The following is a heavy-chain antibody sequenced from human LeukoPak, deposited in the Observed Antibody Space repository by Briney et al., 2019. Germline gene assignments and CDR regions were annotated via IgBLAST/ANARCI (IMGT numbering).Heavy chain of an antibody. V-gene: IGHV4-59*08. J-gene: IGHJ4*02. CDR2: IFYSGST. D-gene: IGHD4-17*01. CDR1: GGSISTYY. CDR3: ARHPHDYGDFFYDY. Sequence: PSETLSLTCTVSGGSISTYYWSWLRQPPGKRLEWIGFIFYSGSTTYNPSLKRRVTISIDTSKNQFSLKLTSVTAADTAVYYCARHPHDYGDFFYDYWGQGSLVTVSS.